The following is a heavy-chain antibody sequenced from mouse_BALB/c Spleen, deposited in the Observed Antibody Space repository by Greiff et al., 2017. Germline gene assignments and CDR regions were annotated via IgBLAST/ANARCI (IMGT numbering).Heavy chain of an antibody. CDR3: ARLTTVGYAMDY. Sequence: VESGGGLVQPGGSRKLSCAASGFTFSSFGMHWVRQAPEKGLEWVAYISSGSSTIYYADTVKGRFTISRDNPKNTLFLQMTSLRSEDTAMYYCARLTTVGYAMDYWGQGTSVTVSS. V-gene: IGHV5-17*02. D-gene: IGHD1-1*01. CDR2: ISSGSSTI. J-gene: IGHJ4*01. CDR1: GFTFSSFG.